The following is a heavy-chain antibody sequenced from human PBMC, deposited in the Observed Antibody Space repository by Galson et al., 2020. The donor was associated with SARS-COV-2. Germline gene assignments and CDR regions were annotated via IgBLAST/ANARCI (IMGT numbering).Heavy chain of an antibody. CDR1: GGTISSFF. J-gene: IGHJ5*02. D-gene: IGHD2-21*02. V-gene: IGHV4-59*01. CDR2: MYHGGNT. Sequence: ASETLSLTCSVSGGTISSFFWSWVRQPPGKGLEWVGYMYHGGNTRYNPSLKSRGTISVDTSKNQFSLKLTSVTAADTAVYYFARVVCAGDCYPFDRWGQGILVTVSS. CDR3: ARVVCAGDCYPFDR.